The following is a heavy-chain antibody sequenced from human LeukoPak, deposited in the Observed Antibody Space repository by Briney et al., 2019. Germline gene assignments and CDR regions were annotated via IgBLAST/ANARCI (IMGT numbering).Heavy chain of an antibody. Sequence: GGSLRLSCAASGFTFSDYYMSWIRQAPGKGLEWVSYISSSGSTIYYADSVKGRSTISRDNAKNSLYLQMNSLRAEDTAVYYCARALGYCSSTSCYYYYYYGMDVWGQGTTVTVSS. CDR2: ISSSGSTI. CDR3: ARALGYCSSTSCYYYYYYGMDV. V-gene: IGHV3-11*01. CDR1: GFTFSDYY. D-gene: IGHD2-2*01. J-gene: IGHJ6*02.